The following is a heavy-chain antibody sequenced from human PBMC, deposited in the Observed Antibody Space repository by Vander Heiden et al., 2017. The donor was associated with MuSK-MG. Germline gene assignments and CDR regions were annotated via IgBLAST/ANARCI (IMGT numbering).Heavy chain of an antibody. V-gene: IGHV3-11*06. J-gene: IGHJ6*03. CDR3: ARDLYNWNPNYYYYYMDV. CDR2: ISSSSSYT. CDR1: GFTFSDYY. Sequence: QVQLVESGGGLVKPGGSLRLSCAASGFTFSDYYMSWIRQAPGKGLEWVSYISSSSSYTNYADSVKGRFTISRDNAKNSLYLQMNSLRAEDTAVYYCARDLYNWNPNYYYYYMDVWGKGTTVTVSS. D-gene: IGHD1-20*01.